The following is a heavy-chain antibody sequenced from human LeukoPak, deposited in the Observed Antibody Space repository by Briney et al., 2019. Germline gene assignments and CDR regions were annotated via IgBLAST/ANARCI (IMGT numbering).Heavy chain of an antibody. J-gene: IGHJ4*02. V-gene: IGHV1-46*01. CDR1: GYTFTSYY. CDR2: INSSGGRT. CDR3: ARGPPNYGGFVY. Sequence: ASVKVSCKTSGYTFTSYYIHWVRQAPGQGLEWMGLINSSGGRTSYAQKFQGRVTMARDTSTGTVYMELSSLRSEDTAVYYCARGPPNYGGFVYWGQGTLVTVSS. D-gene: IGHD4-23*01.